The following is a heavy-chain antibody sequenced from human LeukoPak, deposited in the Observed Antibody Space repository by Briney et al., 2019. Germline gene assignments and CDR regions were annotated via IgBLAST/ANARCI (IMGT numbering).Heavy chain of an antibody. Sequence: ASVKVSCKASGGTFSSYAISWMRQAPGQGLEWMGGIIPNFGTANYAQKFQGRVTITAAESTSTAYMELSSLRSEDTAVYYCARDTGDIVATLHFYDYGMDVWGKGTTVTVSS. V-gene: IGHV1-69*13. D-gene: IGHD5-12*01. CDR1: GGTFSSYA. CDR2: IIPNFGTA. J-gene: IGHJ6*04. CDR3: ARDTGDIVATLHFYDYGMDV.